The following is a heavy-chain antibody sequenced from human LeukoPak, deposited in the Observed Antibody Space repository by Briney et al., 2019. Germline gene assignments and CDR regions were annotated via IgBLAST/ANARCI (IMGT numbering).Heavy chain of an antibody. CDR2: INPNSGGT. J-gene: IGHJ5*02. D-gene: IGHD3-9*01. V-gene: IGHV1-2*02. Sequence: GASVKVSCKASGYTFTSYGISWVRQAPGQGLDWMGWINPNSGGTNYEQKFQGRVTMTRDTSISPAYMEMSRLRSDETAVYYCARYFDTNWFDPWGKGTLVTVS. CDR3: ARYFDTNWFDP. CDR1: GYTFTSYG.